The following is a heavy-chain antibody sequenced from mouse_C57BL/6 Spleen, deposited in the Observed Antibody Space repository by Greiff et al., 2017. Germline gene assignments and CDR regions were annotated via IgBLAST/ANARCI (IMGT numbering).Heavy chain of an antibody. CDR2: IDPSDSYT. CDR1: GYTFTSYW. D-gene: IGHD2-4*01. V-gene: IGHV1-69*01. CDR3: ARKWVYDYEHAMDY. Sequence: QVQLQQPGAELVMPGASVKLSCKASGYTFTSYWMHWVKQRPGQGLEWIGRIDPSDSYTNYNQKFKGKSTLTVDKSSSTAYMQLSSLTSEDSAVYYCARKWVYDYEHAMDYWGQGTLVTVSS. J-gene: IGHJ4*01.